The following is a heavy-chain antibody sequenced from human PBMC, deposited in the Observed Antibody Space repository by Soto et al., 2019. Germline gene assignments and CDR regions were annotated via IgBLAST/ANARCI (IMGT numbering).Heavy chain of an antibody. V-gene: IGHV5-51*01. Sequence: GESLKISCKGSGYSFTSYWIGWVRQMPGKGLEWMGIIYPGDSDTRYSPSFQGQVTISADKSISTAYLQWSSLKASDTAMYYCARQYCSSTSCYSAYGMDVWGQGTTVTVSS. CDR2: IYPGDSDT. CDR1: GYSFTSYW. J-gene: IGHJ6*02. D-gene: IGHD2-2*01. CDR3: ARQYCSSTSCYSAYGMDV.